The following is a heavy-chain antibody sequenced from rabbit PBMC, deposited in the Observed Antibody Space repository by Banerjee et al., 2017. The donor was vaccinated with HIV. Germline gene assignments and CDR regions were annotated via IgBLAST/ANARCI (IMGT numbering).Heavy chain of an antibody. CDR1: GFSFSSSYW. J-gene: IGHJ2*01. D-gene: IGHD5-1*01. CDR3: AREGDDSRYGDDGFDP. Sequence: QSLEESGGDLVKPGASLTLTCTASGFSFSSSYWICWVRQAPGKGLEWIACINVGSSGSTYYASWAKGRFTISKTSSTTVTLQMTSLTAADTATYFCAREGDDSRYGDDGFDPRGPGTLVTVS. CDR2: INVGSSGST. V-gene: IGHV1S40*01.